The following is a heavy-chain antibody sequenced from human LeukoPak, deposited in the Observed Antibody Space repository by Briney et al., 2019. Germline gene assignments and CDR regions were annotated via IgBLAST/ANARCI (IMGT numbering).Heavy chain of an antibody. CDR3: ARQLTGISQGTFDF. CDR1: GGSISSNIHY. V-gene: IGHV4-39*01. CDR2: VHNTGTT. J-gene: IGHJ4*02. D-gene: IGHD2-8*02. Sequence: PSETLSLTCSVYGGSISSNIHYWGWIRQPPGKGPEWIATVHNTGTTFYNPSLRSRVAISVDTSNNQFSLKLTSVTAADTAVNYCARQLTGISQGTFDFWGQGALATVSS.